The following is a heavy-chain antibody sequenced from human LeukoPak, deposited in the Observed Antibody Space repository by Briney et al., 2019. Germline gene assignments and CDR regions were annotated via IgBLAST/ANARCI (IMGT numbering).Heavy chain of an antibody. CDR2: FDPEDGET. CDR3: ARPNRAYYYDSSGYYGLRDAFDI. CDR1: GYTLTELS. Sequence: ASVKVSCKVSGYTLTELSMHWVRQAPGKGLEWMGGFDPEDGETIYAQKFQGRVTMTEDTSTDTAYMELSSLRSEDTAVYYCARPNRAYYYDSSGYYGLRDAFDIWGQGTMVTVSS. V-gene: IGHV1-24*01. J-gene: IGHJ3*02. D-gene: IGHD3-22*01.